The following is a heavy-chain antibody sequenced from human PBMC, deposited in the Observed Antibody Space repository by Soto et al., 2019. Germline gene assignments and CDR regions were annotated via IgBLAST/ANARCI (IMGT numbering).Heavy chain of an antibody. J-gene: IGHJ3*02. CDR3: AHRPISINTFDI. CDR1: GFSLSTSGVG. CDR2: IYWDDDK. D-gene: IGHD4-4*01. V-gene: IGHV2-5*02. Sequence: QITLKESGLTLVKPTQTLTLTCTFSGFSLSTSGVGVGWIRQPPGKVLEWLALIYWDDDKRYSPSLKSRLTIPQDHPKNQVVLIMTTMDPVDTATYYCAHRPISINTFDIWGQGTMVTVSS.